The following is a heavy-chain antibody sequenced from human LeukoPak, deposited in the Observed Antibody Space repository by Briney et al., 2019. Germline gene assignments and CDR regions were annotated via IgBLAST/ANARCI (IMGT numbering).Heavy chain of an antibody. J-gene: IGHJ4*02. Sequence: PSETLSLTCAVYGGSFSDYWWTWIRQSPGKGLEWIGEVNHSGRTNYNPSLKSRVTISVDTSKNQFSLKLSSVTAADTAVYYCARQGYHRRYSSSWGQGTLVTVSS. CDR3: ARQGYHRRYSSS. D-gene: IGHD6-13*01. CDR1: GGSFSDYW. CDR2: VNHSGRT. V-gene: IGHV4-34*01.